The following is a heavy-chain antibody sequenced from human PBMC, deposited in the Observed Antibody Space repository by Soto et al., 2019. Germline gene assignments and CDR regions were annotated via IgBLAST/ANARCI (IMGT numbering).Heavy chain of an antibody. D-gene: IGHD6-6*01. Sequence: VQLVESGGGLVQPGGSLRLSCAASGFTFSSYWMHWVRQAPGKGLVWVSRINSDGSSTSYADSVKGRFTISRDNAKNTLYLQMNSLRAEDTAVYYCARALQQLVPLYYYYGMDVWGQGTTVTVSS. V-gene: IGHV3-74*01. CDR3: ARALQQLVPLYYYYGMDV. CDR2: INSDGSST. CDR1: GFTFSSYW. J-gene: IGHJ6*02.